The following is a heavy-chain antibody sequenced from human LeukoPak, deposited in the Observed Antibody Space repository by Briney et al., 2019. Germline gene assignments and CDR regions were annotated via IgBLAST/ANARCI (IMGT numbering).Heavy chain of an antibody. V-gene: IGHV4-39*07. CDR1: GGSISSSSYY. D-gene: IGHD1-1*01. Sequence: SETLPLTCTVSGGSISSSSYYWGWIRQPPGKGLEWIGSIYYSGSTYYNPSLKSRVTISVDTSKNQFSLKLSSVTAADTAVYYCARGTNYFDYWGQGTLVTVSS. CDR3: ARGTNYFDY. CDR2: IYYSGST. J-gene: IGHJ4*02.